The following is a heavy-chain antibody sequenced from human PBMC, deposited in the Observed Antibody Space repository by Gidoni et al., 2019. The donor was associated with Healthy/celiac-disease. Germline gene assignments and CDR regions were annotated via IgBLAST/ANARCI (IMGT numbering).Heavy chain of an antibody. CDR3: ARITTTIVGVVSPAFDY. V-gene: IGHV2-26*01. J-gene: IGHJ4*02. Sequence: QVTLKESGPVLVTPTETLPLTCTVSGFSLSNARLGVSWIRQPPGKALEWLAHIFSNDEKSYSTSLKSRLTISKDTSKSQVVLTMTNMDPVDTATYYCARITTTIVGVVSPAFDYWGQGTLVTVSS. D-gene: IGHD3-3*01. CDR2: IFSNDEK. CDR1: GFSLSNARLG.